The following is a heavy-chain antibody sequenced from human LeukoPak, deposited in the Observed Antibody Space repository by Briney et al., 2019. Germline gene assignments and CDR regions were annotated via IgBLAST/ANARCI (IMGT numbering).Heavy chain of an antibody. J-gene: IGHJ4*02. D-gene: IGHD2-21*01. CDR2: IYYSGST. Sequence: SETLSLTCTVSGGSISSYYWSWIRQPPGKGLEWIGYIYYSGSTNYNPSLKSRVTISVDTSKNQFSLKLSSVTAADTAVYYCAKRGVVIRVILVGFHKEAYYFDSWGRGALVTVSS. CDR3: AKRGVVIRVILVGFHKEAYYFDS. V-gene: IGHV4-59*01. CDR1: GGSISSYY.